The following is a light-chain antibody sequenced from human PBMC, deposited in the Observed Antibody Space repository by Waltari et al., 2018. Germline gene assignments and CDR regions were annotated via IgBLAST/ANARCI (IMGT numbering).Light chain of an antibody. V-gene: IGKV3-20*01. Sequence: EIVLTQSPGTLSLSPGERATLSCRASKSVSSSYLAWYQQKPGQTPSLLIYGTSNRATGIPDRFSGSGSETDFTLTVSRLEPEDFAVYYCQQYGSSPGTFGQGTKVEIK. CDR2: GTS. J-gene: IGKJ1*01. CDR1: KSVSSSY. CDR3: QQYGSSPGT.